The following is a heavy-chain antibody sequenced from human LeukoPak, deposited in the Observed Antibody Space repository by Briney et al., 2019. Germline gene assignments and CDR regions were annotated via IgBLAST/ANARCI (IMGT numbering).Heavy chain of an antibody. V-gene: IGHV3-48*03. CDR3: TTGLGGDSYGYKGGEADY. CDR1: GFTFSSYE. D-gene: IGHD5-18*01. J-gene: IGHJ4*02. Sequence: GGSLRLSCAASGFTFSSYEMNWVRQAPGKGLEWVSYISSSGSTIYYADSVKGRFTISRDNAKNSLYLQMNSLRAEDTAVYYCTTGLGGDSYGYKGGEADYWGQGTLVTVSS. CDR2: ISSSGSTI.